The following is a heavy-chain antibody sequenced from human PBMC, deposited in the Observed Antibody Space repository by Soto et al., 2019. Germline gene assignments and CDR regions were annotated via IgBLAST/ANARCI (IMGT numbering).Heavy chain of an antibody. CDR1: GFTFSSYA. CDR2: ISYDGSNK. CDR3: ARDRQYSSSWLDY. D-gene: IGHD6-13*01. V-gene: IGHV3-30-3*01. Sequence: QVQLVESGGGVVQPGRSLRLSCAASGFTFSSYAMHWVRQAPGKGLEWVAVISYDGSNKYYADSVKGRFTISRDNSKNTLYLQMNSLRAEDTDVYYCARDRQYSSSWLDYWGQGTLVTVSS. J-gene: IGHJ4*02.